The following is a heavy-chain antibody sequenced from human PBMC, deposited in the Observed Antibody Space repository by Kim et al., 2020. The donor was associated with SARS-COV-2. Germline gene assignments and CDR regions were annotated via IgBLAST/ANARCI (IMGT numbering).Heavy chain of an antibody. D-gene: IGHD2-21*02. CDR1: GFTFSSYG. Sequence: GGSLRLSCAVSGFTFSSYGMHWVRQAPGKGLEWVAVIWYDGSNKYYADSVKGRFTISRDNSKNTLYLQMNSLRAEDTAVYYCARDGGPTVVTQYYFDYWGQGTLVTVSS. J-gene: IGHJ4*02. CDR3: ARDGGPTVVTQYYFDY. CDR2: IWYDGSNK. V-gene: IGHV3-33*01.